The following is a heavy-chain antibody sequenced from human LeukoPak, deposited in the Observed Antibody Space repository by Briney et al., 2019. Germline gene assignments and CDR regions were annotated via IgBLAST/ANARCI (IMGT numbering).Heavy chain of an antibody. D-gene: IGHD1-7*01. Sequence: PGGSLRLSCAASGFTFSSYAMSWARQAPGKGLEWVSAISGSGGSTYYADSVKGRFTISRDNSKNTLYLRMNSLRAEDTAVYYCARDLVLELRYYYYMDVWGKGITVTVSS. CDR3: ARDLVLELRYYYYMDV. V-gene: IGHV3-23*01. J-gene: IGHJ6*03. CDR2: ISGSGGST. CDR1: GFTFSSYA.